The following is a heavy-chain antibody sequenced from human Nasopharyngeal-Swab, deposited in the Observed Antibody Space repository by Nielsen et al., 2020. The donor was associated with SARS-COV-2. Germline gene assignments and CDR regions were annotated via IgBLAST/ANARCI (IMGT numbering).Heavy chain of an antibody. CDR3: ARSLVGVSRHFDY. CDR2: MSYSGST. CDR1: GGSISSNY. J-gene: IGHJ4*02. Sequence: GSLRLSCTVSGGSISSNYWNWIRQPPGKGLEWIGYMSYSGSTNYNPSLNSRVTISLDTSKNQFSLRLNSVTSADTAVYYCARSLVGVSRHFDYWGQGALVTVSS. V-gene: IGHV4-59*01. D-gene: IGHD1-26*01.